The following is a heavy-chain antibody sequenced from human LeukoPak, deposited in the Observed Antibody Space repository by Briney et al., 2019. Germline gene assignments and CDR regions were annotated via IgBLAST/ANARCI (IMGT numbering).Heavy chain of an antibody. D-gene: IGHD3-10*01. Sequence: ASVKVSCKASGYTFTSYGISWVRQAPGQGLEWMGWINPNSGGTNYAQRFQGRVTMTRDTSISTAYMELSRLRSDDTAVYYCAREALVSYYYGSGSGYFDYWGQGTLVTVSS. V-gene: IGHV1-2*02. CDR1: GYTFTSYG. J-gene: IGHJ4*02. CDR2: INPNSGGT. CDR3: AREALVSYYYGSGSGYFDY.